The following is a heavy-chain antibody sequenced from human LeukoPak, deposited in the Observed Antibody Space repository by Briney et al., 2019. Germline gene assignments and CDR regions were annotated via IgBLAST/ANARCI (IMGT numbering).Heavy chain of an antibody. Sequence: SETLSLTCAVSGGSISSYYWSWIRQPPGKGLEWIGYIYYSGSTNYNPSLKSRVTISVDTSKNQFSLKLSSVTAADTAVYYCARRKMGSSWPDYWGQGTLVTASS. D-gene: IGHD6-13*01. CDR3: ARRKMGSSWPDY. CDR2: IYYSGST. J-gene: IGHJ4*02. V-gene: IGHV4-59*08. CDR1: GGSISSYY.